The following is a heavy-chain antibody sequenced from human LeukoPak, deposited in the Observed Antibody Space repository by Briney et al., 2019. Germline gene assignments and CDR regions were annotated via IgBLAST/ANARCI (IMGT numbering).Heavy chain of an antibody. Sequence: GGSLRLSCAASGFTFSSYWMSWVRQAPGKGLEWVSYISSSSSTIYYADSVKGRFTISRDNAKNSLYLQMNSLRAEDTAVYYCARSANPTVDGYYFDYWGQGTLVTVSS. CDR2: ISSSSSTI. D-gene: IGHD1-1*01. J-gene: IGHJ4*02. CDR1: GFTFSSYW. V-gene: IGHV3-48*01. CDR3: ARSANPTVDGYYFDY.